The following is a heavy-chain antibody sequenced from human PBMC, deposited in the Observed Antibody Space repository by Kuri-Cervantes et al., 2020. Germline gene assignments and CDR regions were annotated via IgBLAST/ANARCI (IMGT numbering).Heavy chain of an antibody. CDR2: INHSGST. J-gene: IGHJ3*02. D-gene: IGHD3-22*01. CDR1: GYSISSGYY. Sequence: ESLKISCAVSGYSISSGYYWGWIRQPPGKGLEWIGEINHSGSTNYNPSLKSRVTISVDTSKNQFSLKLSSVTAADTAVYYCAKYYYDSSGWWLDAFDIWGQGTMVTVSS. V-gene: IGHV4-38-2*01. CDR3: AKYYYDSSGWWLDAFDI.